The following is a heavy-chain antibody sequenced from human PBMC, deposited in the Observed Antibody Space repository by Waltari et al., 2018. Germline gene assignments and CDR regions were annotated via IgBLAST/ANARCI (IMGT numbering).Heavy chain of an antibody. J-gene: IGHJ4*02. V-gene: IGHV4-4*02. CDR3: ARDRGRGLYLDS. CDR1: GDSMHSNYC. D-gene: IGHD2-15*01. CDR2: VDRSGRT. Sequence: QLQLQESGPGLVKPSGTLSLTCVVSGDSMHSNYCWGWVRQSPGKGLEWIGQVDRSGRTNYNPSFASRVIMSLDTSINHFSLNMVSATAADTAVYYCARDRGRGLYLDSWGRGTLVSVSP.